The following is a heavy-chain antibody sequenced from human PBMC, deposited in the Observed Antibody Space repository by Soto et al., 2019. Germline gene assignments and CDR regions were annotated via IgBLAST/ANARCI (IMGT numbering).Heavy chain of an antibody. D-gene: IGHD1-26*01. V-gene: IGHV1-46*01. CDR1: RDTFTSYY. Sequence: SVKVSFRAPRDTFTSYYINWVRQAPVQGLEWMGVINPHGGSTAYAQKFKGRVTLTRDTSASTVYMEVSSLTSEDTAMYYCARSSGANFGIIIEGTNWFAPWGQGTLVTVYS. CDR3: ARSSGANFGIIIEGTNWFAP. J-gene: IGHJ5*02. CDR2: INPHGGST.